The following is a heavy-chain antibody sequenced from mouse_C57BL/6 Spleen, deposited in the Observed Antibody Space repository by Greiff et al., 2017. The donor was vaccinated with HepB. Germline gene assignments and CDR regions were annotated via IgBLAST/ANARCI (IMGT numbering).Heavy chain of an antibody. D-gene: IGHD4-1*01. CDR2: IDPSDSYT. Sequence: VQLQQPGAELVKPGASVKLSCKASGYTFTSYWMQWVKQRPGQGLEWIGEIDPSDSYTTYNQKFKGKATVTVDTSSSTAYMQLSSLTSEDSAVYYCASPSSSNWGFADWGQGTLVTVSA. V-gene: IGHV1-50*01. J-gene: IGHJ3*01. CDR3: ASPSSSNWGFAD. CDR1: GYTFTSYW.